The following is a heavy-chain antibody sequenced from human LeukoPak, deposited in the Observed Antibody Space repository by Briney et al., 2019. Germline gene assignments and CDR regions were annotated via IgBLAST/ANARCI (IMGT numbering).Heavy chain of an antibody. CDR1: GFTFSSYD. V-gene: IGHV3-13*01. CDR3: ARGWFGELLNWYFDL. Sequence: GGSLRLSCAASGFTFSSYDMHWVRQATGKGLEWVSAIGTAGDTYYPGPVKGRFTISRENAKNSLYLQMNSLRAGDTAVYYCARGWFGELLNWYFDLWGRGTLVTVSS. D-gene: IGHD3-10*01. J-gene: IGHJ2*01. CDR2: IGTAGDT.